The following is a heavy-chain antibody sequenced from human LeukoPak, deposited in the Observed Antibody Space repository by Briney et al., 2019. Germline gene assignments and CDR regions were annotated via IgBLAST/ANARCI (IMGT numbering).Heavy chain of an antibody. CDR1: GYTFTGYY. D-gene: IGHD2-15*01. CDR2: IDKNTGNP. J-gene: IGHJ6*03. Sequence: GASVKVSCKASGYTFTGYYMHWVRQAPGQGLEWMGWIDKNTGNPSYAQAFTGRIAFSLDTAVSTAYLEIRSLKAEDSAVYFCAGRDMVQHMDGGGRGPTGIVS. CDR3: AGRDMVQHMDG. V-gene: IGHV7-4-1*02.